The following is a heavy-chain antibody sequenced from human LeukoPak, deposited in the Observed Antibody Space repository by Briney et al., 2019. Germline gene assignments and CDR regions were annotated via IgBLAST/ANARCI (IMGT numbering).Heavy chain of an antibody. CDR1: GFTFTSSA. CDR2: IVVGSGNT. J-gene: IGHJ4*02. V-gene: IGHV1-58*02. Sequence: SVKVACTAAGFTFTSSAMQLVRQARGQRLEWIGWIVVGSGNTNYAQKFQERVTITRDMSTSTAYMELSSLRSEDTAVYYCAADVIVGATKDFDYWGQGALVTVSS. CDR3: AADVIVGATKDFDY. D-gene: IGHD1-26*01.